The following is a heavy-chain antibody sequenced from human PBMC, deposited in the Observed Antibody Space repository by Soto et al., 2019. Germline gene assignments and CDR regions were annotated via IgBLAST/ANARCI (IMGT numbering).Heavy chain of an antibody. J-gene: IGHJ4*02. D-gene: IGHD3-22*01. CDR1: GDSVSRNSSA. CDR2: TYYRSKWYN. CDR3: ARDKGPDYYDSSGYNKWYFDY. V-gene: IGHV6-1*01. Sequence: SQTLSLPCGISGDSVSRNSSACNFIRQSPSRGLELLGRTYYRSKWYNDYAVSVKSRITINPDTSKNQFSLQLNSVTPEDTAVYYCARDKGPDYYDSSGYNKWYFDYWGQGTLVTVSS.